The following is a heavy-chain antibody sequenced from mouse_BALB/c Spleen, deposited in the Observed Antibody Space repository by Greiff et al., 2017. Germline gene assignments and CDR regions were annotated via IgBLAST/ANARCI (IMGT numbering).Heavy chain of an antibody. CDR1: GYTFTSYW. J-gene: IGHJ2*01. Sequence: QVQLQQSGAELAKPGASVKMSCKASGYTFTSYWMHWVKQRPGQGLEWIGYINPSTGYTEYNQKIKDKATLTADKSSSTAYMQLSSLTSEDSAVYYCARRGGNYYYFDYWGQGTTRTVSS. D-gene: IGHD2-1*01. CDR2: INPSTGYT. CDR3: ARRGGNYYYFDY. V-gene: IGHV1-7*01.